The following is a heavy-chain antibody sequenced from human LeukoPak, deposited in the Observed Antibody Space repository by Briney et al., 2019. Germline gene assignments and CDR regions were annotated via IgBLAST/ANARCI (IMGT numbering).Heavy chain of an antibody. CDR3: ARTPYNWGIDY. D-gene: IGHD7-27*01. Sequence: AASAKVSCKASGYTFITYDINWVRQATGQGLEWMGWMNVNSGNIGYAQNFQGRLTITRNTSISTAYMELSSLRSEDTAVYYCARTPYNWGIDYWGQGTLVTVSS. CDR2: MNVNSGNI. J-gene: IGHJ4*02. CDR1: GYTFITYD. V-gene: IGHV1-8*03.